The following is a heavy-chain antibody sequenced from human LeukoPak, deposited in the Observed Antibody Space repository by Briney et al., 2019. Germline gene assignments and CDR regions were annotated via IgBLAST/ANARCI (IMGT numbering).Heavy chain of an antibody. CDR3: AKFPRNFVAYFYYYMDV. J-gene: IGHJ6*03. CDR2: IRDSGAST. Sequence: GGSLRLSCAASGFTFTTYAMSWVRQAPGKGLEWVAAIRDSGASTYYADSVKDRFTISRDNSRSTLYLQINNLRAEDTAVYYCAKFPRNFVAYFYYYMDVWGKGTTVIVS. CDR1: GFTFTTYA. V-gene: IGHV3-23*01. D-gene: IGHD1-14*01.